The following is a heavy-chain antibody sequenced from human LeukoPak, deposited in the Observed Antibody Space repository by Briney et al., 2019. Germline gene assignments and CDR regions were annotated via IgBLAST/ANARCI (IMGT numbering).Heavy chain of an antibody. CDR2: ISYDGSNK. V-gene: IGHV3-30*03. CDR1: GFTFSSYG. J-gene: IGHJ4*02. CDR3: ARPTGWELNGYFDY. D-gene: IGHD1-26*01. Sequence: GGSLRLSCAASGFTFSSYGMHWVRQAPGKGLEWVAVISYDGSNKYYADSVKGRFTISRDNSKNTLYLQMNSLRAEDTAVYYCARPTGWELNGYFDYWGQGTLVTVSS.